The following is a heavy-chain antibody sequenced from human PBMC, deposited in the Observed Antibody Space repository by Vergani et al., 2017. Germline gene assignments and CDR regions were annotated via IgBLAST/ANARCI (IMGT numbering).Heavy chain of an antibody. Sequence: QVQLQESGPGLLRPSETLSLNCTVSSSSSYSWDWVRQAPGKGLGWIGSFSYGVSSDFNPSLKRRVTLSMDTSKSQFSLKLTSVTAADTAVYYCVRRTFYYGSGSSSWFDPWGQGVLVTVSS. CDR2: FSYGVSS. V-gene: IGHV4-39*01. J-gene: IGHJ5*02. CDR3: VRRTFYYGSGSSSWFDP. D-gene: IGHD3-10*01. CDR1: SSSSYS.